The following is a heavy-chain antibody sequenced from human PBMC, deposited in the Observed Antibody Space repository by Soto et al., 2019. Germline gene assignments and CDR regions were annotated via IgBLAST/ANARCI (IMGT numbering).Heavy chain of an antibody. V-gene: IGHV3-74*01. CDR2: INSDGTSP. J-gene: IGHJ6*03. CDR1: GFTFTGYW. D-gene: IGHD5-18*01. Sequence: EEQLVESGGGLVQPGGSLRLSCAASGFTFTGYWMRWVRQAPGKGLVWVSMINSDGTSPSYADSVKGRFTISRDNAKNTLYLQMNSLRTEDSAVYYCARVRPGYSYGGITGYSYYMDVWGKGTTVTVSS. CDR3: ARVRPGYSYGGITGYSYYMDV.